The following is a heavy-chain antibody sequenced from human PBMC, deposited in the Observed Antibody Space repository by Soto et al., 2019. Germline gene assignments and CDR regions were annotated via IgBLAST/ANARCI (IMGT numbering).Heavy chain of an antibody. CDR3: ARRYGYYFDY. D-gene: IGHD4-17*01. V-gene: IGHV4-59*08. J-gene: IGHJ4*02. CDR1: GGSISSYY. Sequence: PSETLSLTCTVSGGSISSYYWSWIRQPPGKGLEWIGYIYYSGGTNYNPSLKSRVTISVDTSKNQLSLKLSSVTAADTAVYYCARRYGYYFDYWCQGTLVTVSS. CDR2: IYYSGGT.